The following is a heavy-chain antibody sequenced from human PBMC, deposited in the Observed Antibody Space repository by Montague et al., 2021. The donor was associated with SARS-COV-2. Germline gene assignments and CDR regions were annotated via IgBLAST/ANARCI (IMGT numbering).Heavy chain of an antibody. D-gene: IGHD3-9*01. CDR1: GFTFSESP. V-gene: IGHV3-23*03. Sequence: SLRLSCAASGFTFSESPMSWVRQAPGKGLEWVSVIHSAGTRSYYAHSVKGRFTISRDNSKNTVYLQMNNLRAADTAVYYCAKVGDLLTGRSPVNLDFWGQGAV. CDR2: IHSAGTRS. CDR3: AKVGDLLTGRSPVNLDF. J-gene: IGHJ4*02.